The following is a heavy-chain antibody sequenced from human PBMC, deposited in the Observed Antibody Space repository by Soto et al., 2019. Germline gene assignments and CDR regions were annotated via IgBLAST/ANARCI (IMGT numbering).Heavy chain of an antibody. J-gene: IGHJ6*02. CDR3: AAAREVRYYYYGMDV. Sequence: QVQLVQSGAEVKRPGSSVKVSCKASGGTFSSYAISWVRQAPGQGLEWMGGIISIFGTADYAQKFQGRVTITADESTSTAYMELSSLRSEDTAVYYCAAAREVRYYYYGMDVWGQGTTVTVSS. D-gene: IGHD1-26*01. CDR2: IISIFGTA. V-gene: IGHV1-69*12. CDR1: GGTFSSYA.